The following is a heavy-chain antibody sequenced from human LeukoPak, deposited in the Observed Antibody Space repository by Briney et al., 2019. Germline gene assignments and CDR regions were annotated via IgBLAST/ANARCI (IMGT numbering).Heavy chain of an antibody. CDR2: ISAYNGNT. CDR1: GYTFTNYG. V-gene: IGHV1-18*01. J-gene: IGHJ5*02. D-gene: IGHD3-22*01. Sequence: ASVKVSCKASGYTFTNYGITWVRQAPGQGLEWMRWISAYNGNTNYAQKLQGRVTMTTDTSTSTAYMELRSLRSDDTAVYYCARDYYDSSGYNWFDPWGQGTLVTVSS. CDR3: ARDYYDSSGYNWFDP.